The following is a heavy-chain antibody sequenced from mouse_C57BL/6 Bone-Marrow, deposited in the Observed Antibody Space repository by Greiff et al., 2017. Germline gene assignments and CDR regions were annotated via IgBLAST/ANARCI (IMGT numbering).Heavy chain of an antibody. V-gene: IGHV5-15*01. CDR3: ARGANYGYDVLFFDY. CDR1: GFTFSDYG. D-gene: IGHD2-2*01. Sequence: EVKLVESGGGLVQPGGSLKLSCAASGFTFSDYGMAWVRQAPRKGPEWVAFISNLAYSIYYADTVTGRFTISRENAKNTLYLEMSSLRSEDTAMYYCARGANYGYDVLFFDYWGQGTTLTVSS. CDR2: ISNLAYSI. J-gene: IGHJ2*01.